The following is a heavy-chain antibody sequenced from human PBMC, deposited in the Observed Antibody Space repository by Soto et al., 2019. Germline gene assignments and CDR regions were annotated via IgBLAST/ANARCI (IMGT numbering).Heavy chain of an antibody. Sequence: EVRLVESGGDLVQPGGSLRLSCAASGFSFSNYNMNWVRQAPGKGLEWVSHITDGLTKHYADFVQGRFTISRDNAKNSLYLEMTDLRDEATAVYYCARDTSHGVTIGGLDSWGQGTLVTVSS. V-gene: IGHV3-48*02. CDR2: ITDGLTK. CDR1: GFSFSNYN. D-gene: IGHD3-16*01. J-gene: IGHJ4*02. CDR3: ARDTSHGVTIGGLDS.